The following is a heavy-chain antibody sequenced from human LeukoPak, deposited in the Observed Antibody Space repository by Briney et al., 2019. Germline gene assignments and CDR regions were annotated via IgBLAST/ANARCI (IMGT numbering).Heavy chain of an antibody. CDR1: GYTFTSYG. D-gene: IGHD4/OR15-4a*01. CDR3: AREVYSGLYYWFDP. J-gene: IGHJ5*02. V-gene: IGHV1-18*01. CDR2: ISAYNGNT. Sequence: ASVKVSCKASGYTFTSYGISWVRQAPGQGLEWMGLISAYNGNTNYAQKLQGRVTMTTDTSTSTAYMELRSLRSDDTAVYYCAREVYSGLYYWFDPWGQGTLVTVSS.